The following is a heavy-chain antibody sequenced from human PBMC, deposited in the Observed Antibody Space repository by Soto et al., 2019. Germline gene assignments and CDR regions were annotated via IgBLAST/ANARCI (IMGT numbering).Heavy chain of an antibody. V-gene: IGHV3-23*01. CDR1: GFTFSSYA. J-gene: IGHJ5*02. D-gene: IGHD6-6*01. CDR2: ISGSGGST. CDR3: AKVSAYSCSSVPHNWFDP. Sequence: PGGSLRLSCAASGFTFSSYAMSWVRQAPGKGLEWVSAISGSGGSTYYADSVKGRFTISRDNSKNTLYLQMNSLRAEDTAVYYCAKVSAYSCSSVPHNWFDPWGQGTLVTVSS.